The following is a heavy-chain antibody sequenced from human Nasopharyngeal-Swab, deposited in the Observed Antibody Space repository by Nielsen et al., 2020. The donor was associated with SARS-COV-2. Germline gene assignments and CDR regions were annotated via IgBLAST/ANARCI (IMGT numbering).Heavy chain of an antibody. V-gene: IGHV4-39*01. CDR3: ASRLWSAYYVDY. J-gene: IGHJ4*02. CDR2: IYYSGST. D-gene: IGHD3-3*01. Sequence: WIRQPPGKGLEWIGNIYYSGSTYYSPSLKSRVTISVDTSKNQFSLKLSSVTAADTAVYYCASRLWSAYYVDYWSQGTLVTVSS.